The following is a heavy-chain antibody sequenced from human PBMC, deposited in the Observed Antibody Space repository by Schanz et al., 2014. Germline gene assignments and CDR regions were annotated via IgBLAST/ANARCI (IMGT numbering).Heavy chain of an antibody. CDR3: ARNIIATARAYDI. CDR2: INVYNGNT. V-gene: IGHV1-18*04. D-gene: IGHD6-13*01. Sequence: QVQLVQSGSEVKKPGASVKVSCKASGYTFPSYGITWVRQAPGQGLEWMGWINVYNGNTKFAKTFQDRVTLTTDASTRTAYMELRSLRSDDTAGYYCARNIIATARAYDIWGQGTMVTVSS. CDR1: GYTFPSYG. J-gene: IGHJ3*02.